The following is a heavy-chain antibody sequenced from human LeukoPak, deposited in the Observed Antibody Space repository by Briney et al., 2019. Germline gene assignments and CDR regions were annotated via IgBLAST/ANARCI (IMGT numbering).Heavy chain of an antibody. CDR2: ISSSSSYI. CDR3: ARGDSSGWYVPYYFDY. V-gene: IGHV3-21*01. J-gene: IGHJ4*02. Sequence: GGSLRLSCAVSGFTFSSYSMNWVRQAPGKGLEWVSSISSSSSYIYYADSVKGRFTISRDNAKNSLYLQMNSLRAEDTAVYYCARGDSSGWYVPYYFDYWGQGTLVTVSS. D-gene: IGHD6-19*01. CDR1: GFTFSSYS.